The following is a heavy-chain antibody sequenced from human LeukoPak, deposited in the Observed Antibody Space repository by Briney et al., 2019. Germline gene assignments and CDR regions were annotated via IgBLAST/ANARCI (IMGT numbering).Heavy chain of an antibody. J-gene: IGHJ4*02. V-gene: IGHV3-11*05. CDR1: GFMFSYYF. Sequence: GGSLRLSCAASGFMFSYYFMSWIRQAPGKELEWISYISSNSKYTKYADSVKGRFTISRDNVKKSLYLQMNSLRAEDTAVYYCARDNGNKYYFDYWGQGTLVTVSS. CDR2: ISSNSKYT. CDR3: ARDNGNKYYFDY. D-gene: IGHD2-8*01.